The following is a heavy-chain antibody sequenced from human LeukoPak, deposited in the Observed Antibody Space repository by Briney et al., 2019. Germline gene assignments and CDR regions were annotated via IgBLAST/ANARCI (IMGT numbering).Heavy chain of an antibody. V-gene: IGHV3-48*03. D-gene: IGHD3-10*01. CDR3: ARGRSITLLRGVAMSDGFDI. CDR1: GFTFTTYE. Sequence: GGSLRLSCAASGFTFTTYEMNWVRQAPGKGLEWVSYISSSGSTIYYADSVKGRFTISRDNAKNSLYLQMNSLRAEDTAVYYCARGRSITLLRGVAMSDGFDIWGQGAMVAVSS. J-gene: IGHJ3*02. CDR2: ISSSGSTI.